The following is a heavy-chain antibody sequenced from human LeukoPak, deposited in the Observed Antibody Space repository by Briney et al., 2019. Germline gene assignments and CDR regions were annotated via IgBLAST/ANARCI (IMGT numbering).Heavy chain of an antibody. CDR1: GFTFSSYA. J-gene: IGHJ5*02. V-gene: IGHV3-30*01. Sequence: GGSLRLSCAASGFTFSSYAMHWVRQAPSKGLEWVAVISYDGSNKYYADSVKGRFTISRDNSKNTLYQKMNSLRDEDTAVYYCARDEMGDCSSTSCAGRWFDPWGQGTLVTVSS. CDR2: ISYDGSNK. CDR3: ARDEMGDCSSTSCAGRWFDP. D-gene: IGHD2-2*01.